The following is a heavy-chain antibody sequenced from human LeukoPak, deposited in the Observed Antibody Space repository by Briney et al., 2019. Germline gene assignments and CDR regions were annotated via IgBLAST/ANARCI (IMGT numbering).Heavy chain of an antibody. CDR2: FIPILDTT. J-gene: IGHJ4*02. V-gene: IGHV1-69*05. CDR3: ARSNDYDYHFNY. D-gene: IGHD5-12*01. Sequence: SVKVSCKASGGSFINYAVAWVRQAPGQGLEWMGGFIPILDTTNYAPNFQGRVTITTDESSTTAYMELSSLKWEDTALYYCARSNDYDYHFNYWGQGTLVTVSS. CDR1: GGSFINYA.